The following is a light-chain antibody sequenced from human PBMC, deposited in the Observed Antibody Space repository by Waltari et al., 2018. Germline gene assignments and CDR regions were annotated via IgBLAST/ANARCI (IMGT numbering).Light chain of an antibody. CDR3: AAWDDSLSGRV. J-gene: IGLJ3*02. CDR1: RSNIGSNY. Sequence: QSVLTQPPSASGTPGQRVTISCSGSRSNIGSNYVYWYQQLPGPAPKLLIYRNNPRPSGVPARFSGSKSGTSASLAISGLRSEDEADYYCAAWDDSLSGRVFGGGTKVTVL. CDR2: RNN. V-gene: IGLV1-47*01.